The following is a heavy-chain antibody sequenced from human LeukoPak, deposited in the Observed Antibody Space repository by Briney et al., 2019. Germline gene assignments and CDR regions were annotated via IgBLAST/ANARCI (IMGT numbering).Heavy chain of an antibody. CDR1: GGSISSYY. V-gene: IGHV4-59*01. Sequence: SETLSLTCTVSGGSISSYYWSWIRQPPGKGLEWIGYIYYSGSTNYNPSLKSRVTISVDTSKNQFSLKLSSVTAADTAVYYCARGDYPTVNWFDPWGQGTLVTVSS. CDR2: IYYSGST. CDR3: ARGDYPTVNWFDP. D-gene: IGHD4-17*01. J-gene: IGHJ5*02.